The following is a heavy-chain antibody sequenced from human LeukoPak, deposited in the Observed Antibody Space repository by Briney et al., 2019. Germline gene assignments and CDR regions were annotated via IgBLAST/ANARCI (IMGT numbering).Heavy chain of an antibody. V-gene: IGHV3-74*01. D-gene: IGHD3-22*01. CDR2: INTDGSST. CDR3: ARDLMIVYYYGMDV. Sequence: GGSLRLSCAASGFTFSNAWMSWVRQAPGKGLVWVSRINTDGSSTSYADSVKGRFTISRDNAKNTLYLQMNSLRAEDTAVYYCARDLMIVYYYGMDVWGQGTTVTVSS. J-gene: IGHJ6*02. CDR1: GFTFSNAW.